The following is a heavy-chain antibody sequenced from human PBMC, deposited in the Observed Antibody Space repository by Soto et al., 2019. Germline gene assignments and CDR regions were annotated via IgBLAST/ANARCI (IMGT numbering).Heavy chain of an antibody. V-gene: IGHV3-7*05. D-gene: IGHD3-10*01. Sequence: GGSLRLSCAASGFTFSTYAMAWVRQAPGKGLEWVANINRDGSGKSYVDSVKGRFTISRDNAKNTLYLQMNSLRAEDTAVYYCARDPIHNHGSGSYYKYWGQGTLVTVSS. CDR2: INRDGSGK. J-gene: IGHJ4*02. CDR3: ARDPIHNHGSGSYYKY. CDR1: GFTFSTYA.